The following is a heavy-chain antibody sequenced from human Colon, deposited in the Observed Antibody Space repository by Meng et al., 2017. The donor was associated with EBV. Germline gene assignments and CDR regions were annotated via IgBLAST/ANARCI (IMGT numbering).Heavy chain of an antibody. CDR1: GYTFTTYG. CDR2: ISTYNGKT. V-gene: IGHV1-18*01. J-gene: IGHJ4*02. D-gene: IGHD2-21*02. Sequence: VQLVQSGAEVKKPGASVEVSCKASGYTFTTYGITWVRQDPGQGLEWMGWISTYNGKTDYAQKLQGRVTMTTDTSTSTAYMELRSLKSDDTAVYYCARLVYCGGACYSALDYWGQGTLVTVSS. CDR3: ARLVYCGGACYSALDY.